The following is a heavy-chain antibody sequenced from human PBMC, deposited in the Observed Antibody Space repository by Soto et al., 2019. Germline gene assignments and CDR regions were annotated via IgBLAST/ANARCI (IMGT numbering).Heavy chain of an antibody. V-gene: IGHV4-59*08. CDR2: IYYSGST. J-gene: IGHJ4*02. Sequence: SETLSLTCTVSGGSISSYYWSWIRQPPGKGLEWIGYIYYSGSTNYNPSLKSRVTISVDTSKNQFSLKLSSVTAADTAVYYCASSSWYQKNFDYWGQGTLVTVSS. CDR1: GGSISSYY. D-gene: IGHD6-13*01. CDR3: ASSSWYQKNFDY.